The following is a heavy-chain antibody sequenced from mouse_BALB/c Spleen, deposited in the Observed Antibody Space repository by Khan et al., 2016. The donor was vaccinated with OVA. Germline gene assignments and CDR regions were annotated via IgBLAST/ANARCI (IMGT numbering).Heavy chain of an antibody. J-gene: IGHJ1*01. Sequence: EVQLQQSGPELVKPGASVKISCKTSGFTFTEYTMHWVKQSHGKSLEWIGRFNPNNGGTSYNQQFKGRATLTVDESSSTAYLELRSLTSADSAVSYCARREEDADNGYFDGWGAGTTVTVSS. CDR2: FNPNNGGT. V-gene: IGHV1-22*01. D-gene: IGHD6-1*01. CDR1: GFTFTEYT. CDR3: ARREEDADNGYFDG.